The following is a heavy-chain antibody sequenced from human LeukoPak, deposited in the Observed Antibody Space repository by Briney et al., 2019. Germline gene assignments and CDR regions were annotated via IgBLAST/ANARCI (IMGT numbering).Heavy chain of an antibody. V-gene: IGHV3-30*03. CDR3: ARGGPLYDKVDFDY. CDR2: ISYDGSNK. D-gene: IGHD5/OR15-5a*01. CDR1: GFSFSSYG. Sequence: PGGSLRLSCAASGFSFSSYGMHWVRQAPGKGLEWVAVISYDGSNKYHADSVKGRFTISRDNSKNTLYLQMNSLRVEDTAVYYCARGGPLYDKVDFDYWGQGTLVTVSS. J-gene: IGHJ4*02.